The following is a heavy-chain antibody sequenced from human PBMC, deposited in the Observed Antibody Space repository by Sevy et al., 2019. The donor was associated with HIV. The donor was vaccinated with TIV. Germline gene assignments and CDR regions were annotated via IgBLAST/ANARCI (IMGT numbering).Heavy chain of an antibody. Sequence: GSLRLSCAASGFTFSTYGMHWVRQAPGKGLEWVAVFWFDGSNTYYADSVKGRFTIPRDIAKNTLHLQMNSLRAEDTAVYYCARDLEFYDYGDYGPAFMPDYWGQGTLVTVSS. V-gene: IGHV3-33*01. CDR1: GFTFSTYG. J-gene: IGHJ4*02. CDR3: ARDLEFYDYGDYGPAFMPDY. D-gene: IGHD4-17*01. CDR2: FWFDGSNT.